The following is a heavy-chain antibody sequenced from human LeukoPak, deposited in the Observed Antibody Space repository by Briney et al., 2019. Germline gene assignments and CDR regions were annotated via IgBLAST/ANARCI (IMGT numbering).Heavy chain of an antibody. CDR2: IYYSGST. V-gene: IGHV4-59*08. J-gene: IGHJ4*02. CDR1: GASISSYY. D-gene: IGHD2-15*01. Sequence: PSETLSLTCTVSGASISSYYWSWIRQPPGKGLEWIGYIYYSGSTNYNPSLKSRVTISVDTSKNQFSLKLSSVTAADTAVYYCASQYCSGGSCYLDYWGQGTLVTVSS. CDR3: ASQYCSGGSCYLDY.